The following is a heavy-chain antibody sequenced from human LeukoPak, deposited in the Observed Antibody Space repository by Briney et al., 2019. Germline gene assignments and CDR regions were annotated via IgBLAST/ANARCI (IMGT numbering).Heavy chain of an antibody. V-gene: IGHV3-23*01. J-gene: IGHJ4*02. CDR2: ISGSGGST. CDR1: GFTFSSYA. CDR3: AKEPRLRFLGYFDY. D-gene: IGHD3-3*01. Sequence: TGGSLRLSCAASGFTFSSYAMSWVRQAPGKGLEWVSAISGSGGSTYYADSVKGRFTISRDNSKNTLYLQMNRLRAEDTAVYYCAKEPRLRFLGYFDYWGQGTLVTVSS.